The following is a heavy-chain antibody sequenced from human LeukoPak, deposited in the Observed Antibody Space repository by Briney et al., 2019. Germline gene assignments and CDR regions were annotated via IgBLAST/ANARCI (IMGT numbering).Heavy chain of an antibody. CDR1: GGSISSSFYY. J-gene: IGHJ3*02. Sequence: SETLSLTCTVSGGSISSSFYYWGWIRQPPGKGLEWIGSIYYSGSTYYNPSLKSRVTISVDTSKNQFSLKLSSVTAADTAVYYCARGHYDKMTGYNTNGFDIWGQGTMVTVSS. V-gene: IGHV4-39*07. CDR3: ARGHYDKMTGYNTNGFDI. D-gene: IGHD3-9*01. CDR2: IYYSGST.